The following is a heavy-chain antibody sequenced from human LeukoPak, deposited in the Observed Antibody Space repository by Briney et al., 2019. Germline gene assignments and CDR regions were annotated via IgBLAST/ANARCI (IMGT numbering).Heavy chain of an antibody. V-gene: IGHV3-21*01. CDR1: GFTFSTYS. CDR2: ISVSSTYI. D-gene: IGHD6-13*01. Sequence: GGSLRLSCAASGFTFSTYSMNRVRQAPGKGLEWVSSISVSSTYIYYVDSVKGRFTISRDDAKNSLYLQMTSLRAEDTAVYYCARYPDSSSWYCFDSWGPGTLVTVSS. CDR3: ARYPDSSSWYCFDS. J-gene: IGHJ4*02.